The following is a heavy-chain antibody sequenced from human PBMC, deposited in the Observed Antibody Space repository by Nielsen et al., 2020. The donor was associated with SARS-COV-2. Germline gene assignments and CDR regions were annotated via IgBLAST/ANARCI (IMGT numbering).Heavy chain of an antibody. CDR1: GGSSSRYY. J-gene: IGHJ4*02. CDR3: ARLPWPGPYYFDS. V-gene: IGHV4-59*06. CDR2: IYYNGRT. Sequence: SETLSLTCTVSGGSSSRYYWSWIRQPPGKGLEWIGYIYYNGRTYYNPSLRSRVTVSLDTSKNQFSLKLSSVTAADTAVYYCARLPWPGPYYFDSWGQGTLVTVSS. D-gene: IGHD5-18*01.